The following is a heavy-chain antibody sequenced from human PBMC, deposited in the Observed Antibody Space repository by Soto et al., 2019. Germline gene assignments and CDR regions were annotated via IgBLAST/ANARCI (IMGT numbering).Heavy chain of an antibody. Sequence: SETLSLTCTVSGGSISSGDYYWSWIRQPPGKGLEWIGYIYYSGSTYYNPSLKSRVTISVDTSKNQFSLKLSSVTAADTAVYYCARGLGYDILTGQANDYWGQGTLVTVSS. CDR2: IYYSGST. V-gene: IGHV4-30-4*01. J-gene: IGHJ4*02. CDR1: GGSISSGDYY. D-gene: IGHD3-9*01. CDR3: ARGLGYDILTGQANDY.